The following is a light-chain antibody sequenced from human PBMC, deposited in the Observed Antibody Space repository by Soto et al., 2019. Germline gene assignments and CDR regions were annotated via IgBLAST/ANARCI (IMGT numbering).Light chain of an antibody. CDR1: QSISSSY. CDR2: GAS. J-gene: IGKJ1*01. CDR3: QQYGSSQT. Sequence: EIVLTQSPGTLSLSPGERATLSCRASQSISSSYLAWYQQKPGQAPRLLIYGASSRATGIPDRFSGRGSGTDFSLTISRLEPDDFAVYYCQQYGSSQTFGQGTKVEIK. V-gene: IGKV3-20*01.